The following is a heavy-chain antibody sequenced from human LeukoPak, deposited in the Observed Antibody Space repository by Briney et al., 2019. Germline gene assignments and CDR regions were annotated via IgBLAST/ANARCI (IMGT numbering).Heavy chain of an antibody. CDR2: IYYSGST. V-gene: IGHV4-31*03. CDR1: GGSISSGGYY. Sequence: PSQTLSLTCTVSGGSISSGGYYWSWIRQHPGKGLEWIGYIYYSGSTYYNPSLKSRVTISVDTSKNQSSLKLSSVTAADTAVYYCARDSSRWYYYGMDVWGQGTTVTVSS. J-gene: IGHJ6*02. D-gene: IGHD2-2*01. CDR3: ARDSSRWYYYGMDV.